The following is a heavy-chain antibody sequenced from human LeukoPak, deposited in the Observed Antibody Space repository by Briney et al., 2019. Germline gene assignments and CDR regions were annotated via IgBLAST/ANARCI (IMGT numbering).Heavy chain of an antibody. J-gene: IGHJ4*02. CDR3: ARENDYGDLYDY. Sequence: ASVKVSCKASGYTFTGYYMHWVRQATGQGLEWMGWMNPNSGNTGYAQKFQGRVTMTRNTSISTAYMELSSLRSEDTAVYYCARENDYGDLYDYWGQGTLVTVSS. V-gene: IGHV1-8*02. CDR1: GYTFTGYY. CDR2: MNPNSGNT. D-gene: IGHD4-17*01.